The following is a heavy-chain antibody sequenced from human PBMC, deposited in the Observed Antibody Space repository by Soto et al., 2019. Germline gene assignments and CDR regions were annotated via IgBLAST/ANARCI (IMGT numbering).Heavy chain of an antibody. Sequence: VQLVESGGGMIQPGKSLRLSCVGSGFTFSNFGMHWVRQAPGKGLEWVAGISYDGRSESYVDSVRGRCTLSRDNSKNTLSLQMISLRPEDTGVYYCAKYLDGVMVLSATRGLDVWGQGTTVTVSS. CDR2: ISYDGRSE. V-gene: IGHV3-30*18. CDR3: AKYLDGVMVLSATRGLDV. D-gene: IGHD2-15*01. J-gene: IGHJ6*02. CDR1: GFTFSNFG.